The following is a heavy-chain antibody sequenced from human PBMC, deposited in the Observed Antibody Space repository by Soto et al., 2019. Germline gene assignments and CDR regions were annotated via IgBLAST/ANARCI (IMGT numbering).Heavy chain of an antibody. Sequence: PGGSLRLSCAASGFTFSNYYMSWVRQAPGKGLEWVSYISDSGTTIKYVDSVKGRFTCSRDNAKNLLYLQMNSLRAGDTAVYYCAVGGNPRVWGQGALVTVSS. CDR1: GFTFSNYY. CDR2: ISDSGTTI. V-gene: IGHV3-11*01. CDR3: AVGGNPRV. J-gene: IGHJ4*02. D-gene: IGHD2-15*01.